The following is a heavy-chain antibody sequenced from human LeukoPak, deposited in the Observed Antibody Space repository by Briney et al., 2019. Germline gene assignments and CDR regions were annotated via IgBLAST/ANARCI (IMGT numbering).Heavy chain of an antibody. D-gene: IGHD3-22*01. V-gene: IGHV3-74*01. CDR3: ARDLTGPYDH. CDR2: INVEGNYI. J-gene: IGHJ4*02. CDR1: GFTVSSNY. Sequence: GGSLRLSCAASGFTVSSNYMSWVRQAPGKELVWVARINVEGNYIDYAESVKGRFTISRDSAKNTLYLQMNSLRAEDTAVYSCARDLTGPYDHWGQGTLVTVSS.